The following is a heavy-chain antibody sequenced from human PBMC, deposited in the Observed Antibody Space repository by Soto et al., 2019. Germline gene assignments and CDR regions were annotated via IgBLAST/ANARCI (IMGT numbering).Heavy chain of an antibody. D-gene: IGHD2-21*01. CDR1: GFTFSSYA. J-gene: IGHJ4*02. CDR2: ISGSGGST. CDR3: AKGDRAIPSYY. Sequence: GGSLRLSCAASGFTFSSYAMSWVCQAPGKGLEWVSAISGSGGSTYYADSVKGRFTISRDNSKNTLYLQMNSLRAEDTAVYYCAKGDRAIPSYYWGQGTLVTVSS. V-gene: IGHV3-23*01.